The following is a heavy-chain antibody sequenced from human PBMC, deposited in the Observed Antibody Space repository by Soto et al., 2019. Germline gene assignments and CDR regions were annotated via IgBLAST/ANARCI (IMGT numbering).Heavy chain of an antibody. D-gene: IGHD3-9*01. Sequence: HPAGSLRLSCAASGFTFSSYSMNWVRQAPGKGLEWVSYISSSSSTIYYADSVKGRFTISRDNAKNSLYLQMNRLRDEDTAVYYCARDLLVISNYWGQGTLVTVSS. V-gene: IGHV3-48*02. J-gene: IGHJ4*02. CDR1: GFTFSSYS. CDR2: ISSSSSTI. CDR3: ARDLLVISNY.